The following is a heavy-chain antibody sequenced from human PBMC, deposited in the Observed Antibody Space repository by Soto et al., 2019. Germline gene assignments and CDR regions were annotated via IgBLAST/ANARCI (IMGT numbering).Heavy chain of an antibody. J-gene: IGHJ6*02. Sequence: GGSLRLSCAASGFTFSSYSMNWVRQAPGKGLEWVSYISSSSSTIYYADSVKGRFTISRDNAKNSLYLQMNSLRDEDTAVYYCARGGYCSGGSCWGDYYGMDVWGQGTTVTVS. CDR1: GFTFSSYS. D-gene: IGHD2-15*01. CDR3: ARGGYCSGGSCWGDYYGMDV. CDR2: ISSSSSTI. V-gene: IGHV3-48*02.